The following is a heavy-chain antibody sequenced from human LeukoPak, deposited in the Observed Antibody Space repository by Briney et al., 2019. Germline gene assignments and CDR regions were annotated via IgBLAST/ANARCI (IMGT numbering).Heavy chain of an antibody. J-gene: IGHJ4*02. Sequence: SETMSLTCNVSGDYITTTNDYWAWIRQAPGKGLEWIASVFYSGTTYYNPSLKSRAIISMDTSRKQISLRLSSVTATDTAIYYCARRSRLYKHETTGYHDSWGQGTLVTVSS. CDR2: VFYSGTT. CDR3: ARRSRLYKHETTGYHDS. V-gene: IGHV4-39*01. D-gene: IGHD3-9*01. CDR1: GDYITTTNDY.